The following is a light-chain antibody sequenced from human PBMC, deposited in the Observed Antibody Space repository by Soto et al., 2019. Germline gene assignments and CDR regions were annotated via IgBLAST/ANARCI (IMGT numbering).Light chain of an antibody. CDR2: EVS. Sequence: QSVLTQPASVSGSPGQSITISCTGTNSDVGNSDYVSWYQHHPGKAPKLMIFEVSNRPSGISDRFSGSKSGNTASLTISGLQAEDDAYYYYSSYTDSSTIFVFGNGTKVTVL. V-gene: IGLV2-14*01. J-gene: IGLJ1*01. CDR3: SSYTDSSTIFV. CDR1: NSDVGNSDY.